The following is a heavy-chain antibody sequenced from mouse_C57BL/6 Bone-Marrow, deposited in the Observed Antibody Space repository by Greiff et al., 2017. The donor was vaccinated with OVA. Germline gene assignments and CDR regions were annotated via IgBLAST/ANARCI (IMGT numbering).Heavy chain of an antibody. D-gene: IGHD2-4*01. V-gene: IGHV14-4*01. CDR2: IDPENGDT. CDR1: GFTFTDDF. Sequence: VQLQQSGAELVKPGASVKLSCTASGFTFTDDFMPWVKQRPVPGLAWIGWIDPENGDTEYASKFKGKATITADTSSNTAYLQLSSLTSEDTAVYYCTTAMITTVYFDYWGQGTTLTVSS. J-gene: IGHJ2*01. CDR3: TTAMITTVYFDY.